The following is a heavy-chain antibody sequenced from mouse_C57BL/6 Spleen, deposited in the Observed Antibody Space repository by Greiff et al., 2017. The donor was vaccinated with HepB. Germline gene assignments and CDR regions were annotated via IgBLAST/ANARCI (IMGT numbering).Heavy chain of an antibody. CDR1: GYTFTSYW. J-gene: IGHJ3*01. CDR2: IDPSDSYT. CDR3: ARGYGSSPRFAY. V-gene: IGHV1-69*01. Sequence: QVQLQQPGAELVMPGASVKLSCKASGYTFTSYWMHWVKQRPGQGLEWIGEIDPSDSYTNYNQKFKGKSTLTVDKSSSTAYMQLSSLTSEDSAVYYCARGYGSSPRFAYWGQGTLVTVSA. D-gene: IGHD1-1*01.